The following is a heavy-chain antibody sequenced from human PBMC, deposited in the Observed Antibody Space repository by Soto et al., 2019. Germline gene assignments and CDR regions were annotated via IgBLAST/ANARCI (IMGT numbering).Heavy chain of an antibody. J-gene: IGHJ6*02. Sequence: PGGSLRLSCAASGFTFSNYAMSWVRQAPGKGLEWVSGITGSGGSTYYADSVKGRFTISRDNSKNTLYLQMNSLRAEDTAVYYCAKERLPYYDILSHGMDVWGQGTTVTVSS. V-gene: IGHV3-23*01. D-gene: IGHD3-9*01. CDR2: ITGSGGST. CDR1: GFTFSNYA. CDR3: AKERLPYYDILSHGMDV.